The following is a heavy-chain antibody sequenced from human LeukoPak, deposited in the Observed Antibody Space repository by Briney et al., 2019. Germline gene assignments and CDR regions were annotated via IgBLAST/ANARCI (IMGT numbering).Heavy chain of an antibody. Sequence: GASVKVSCKASGYTFTSYGISWVRQAPGQGLEWMGWISAYNGNTNYAQKLQGRVTMTTDTSTSTAYMELRSLRSDDTAVYYCARGSRWELQTRGFRWYFDLWGRGTLVTVSS. J-gene: IGHJ2*01. V-gene: IGHV1-18*01. CDR3: ARGSRWELQTRGFRWYFDL. CDR2: ISAYNGNT. D-gene: IGHD1-26*01. CDR1: GYTFTSYG.